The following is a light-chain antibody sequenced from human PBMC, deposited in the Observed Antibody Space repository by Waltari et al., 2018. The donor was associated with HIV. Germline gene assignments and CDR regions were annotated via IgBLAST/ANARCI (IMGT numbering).Light chain of an antibody. Sequence: SAYASLGSSVKLTCTLTSGHSSNIVAWHQQQPGKAPRYLMKLEGGGSYNKGSGVPDRFSVSSSGADRYLTISNLQFEDEADYYCETWDSSTWVFGGGTKLTVL. J-gene: IGLJ3*02. CDR3: ETWDSSTWV. CDR2: LEGGGSY. CDR1: SGHSSNI. V-gene: IGLV4-60*02.